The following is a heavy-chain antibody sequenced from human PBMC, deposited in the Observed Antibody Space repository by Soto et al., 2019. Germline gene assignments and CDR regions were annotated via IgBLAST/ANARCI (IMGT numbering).Heavy chain of an antibody. J-gene: IGHJ6*02. Sequence: EVQLVESGGGLVQPGGSLRLSCAASGFSIGCCSMNWVRQAPGRGLEWVSYISSSSSTTHYADSVKGRFTVSRDTAKNSMYLQMNGLRDEDRAVYYCARYYYDSSGYDGMDVWGQGTKVTVSS. CDR1: GFSIGCCS. CDR3: ARYYYDSSGYDGMDV. CDR2: ISSSSSTT. V-gene: IGHV3-48*02. D-gene: IGHD3-22*01.